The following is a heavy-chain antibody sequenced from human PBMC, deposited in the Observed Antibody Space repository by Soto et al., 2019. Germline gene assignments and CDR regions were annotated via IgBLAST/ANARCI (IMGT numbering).Heavy chain of an antibody. D-gene: IGHD2-15*01. CDR3: AGGYSYGSPTVVVVAAGSFDY. Sequence: SETLSLTCTVSGGSISSSRYYWGWIRQPPGKGLEWIGSIYYSGSTYYNPSLKSRVTISVDTSKNQFSLKLSSVTAADTAVYYCAGGYSYGSPTVVVVAAGSFDYWGQGTLVTVSS. V-gene: IGHV4-39*01. CDR1: GGSISSSRYY. CDR2: IYYSGST. J-gene: IGHJ4*02.